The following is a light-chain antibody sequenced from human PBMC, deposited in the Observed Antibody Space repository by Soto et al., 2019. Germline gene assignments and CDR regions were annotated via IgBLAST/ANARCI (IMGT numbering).Light chain of an antibody. Sequence: EIVLTQSPATLSFSPGERATLSCRASQSVDKYLVWYQQKPGQAPRLLIYDASRRATGIPARFSGSGSGTDFTLTITSQEPEDFAVYYCQQRTNGPLTFGGGTKLEIK. V-gene: IGKV3-11*01. CDR1: QSVDKY. CDR2: DAS. J-gene: IGKJ4*01. CDR3: QQRTNGPLT.